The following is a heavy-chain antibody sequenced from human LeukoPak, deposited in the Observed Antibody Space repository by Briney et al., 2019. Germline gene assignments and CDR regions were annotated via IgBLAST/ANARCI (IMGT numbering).Heavy chain of an antibody. J-gene: IGHJ5*02. CDR3: ASGRVPAAMSGPGWFDP. Sequence: GASVKVSCKASGYTFTGYYMHWVRQAPGQGLEWMGWINPNSGGTNYAQKFQGRVTMTRDTSISTAYMELSRLRSDDTAAYYCASGRVPAAMSGPGWFDPWGQGTLVTVSS. V-gene: IGHV1-2*02. CDR2: INPNSGGT. CDR1: GYTFTGYY. D-gene: IGHD2-2*01.